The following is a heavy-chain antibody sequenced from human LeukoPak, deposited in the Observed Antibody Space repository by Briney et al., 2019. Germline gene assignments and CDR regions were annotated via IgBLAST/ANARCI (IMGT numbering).Heavy chain of an antibody. CDR1: GGSISSYY. D-gene: IGHD5-24*01. CDR2: IYYSGST. V-gene: IGHV4-59*01. J-gene: IGHJ2*01. CDR3: ASKMSTYWFFDV. Sequence: SETLSLTCTVSGGSISSYYWSWIRQPPGKGLEWIGYIYYSGSTNYNPSLKSRVTISVDTSKSQFSLKLISVTAADTAVYYCASKMSTYWFFDVWGRGTLVTVSS.